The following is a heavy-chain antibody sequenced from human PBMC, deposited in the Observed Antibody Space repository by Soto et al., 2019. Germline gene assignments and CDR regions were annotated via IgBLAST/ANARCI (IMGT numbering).Heavy chain of an antibody. Sequence: QVQLVQSGAEVKKPGSSVKVSCKASGGTFSSYAISWVRQAPGQGLEWMGGIIPILGTANYAQKFQGRVTITADESTSTAYMELSSLRSEDTAVYYCARGSPGYSSGGYGVGRWNNWFDPWGQGTLVTVSS. J-gene: IGHJ5*02. V-gene: IGHV1-69*01. CDR2: IIPILGTA. CDR1: GGTFSSYA. D-gene: IGHD6-19*01. CDR3: ARGSPGYSSGGYGVGRWNNWFDP.